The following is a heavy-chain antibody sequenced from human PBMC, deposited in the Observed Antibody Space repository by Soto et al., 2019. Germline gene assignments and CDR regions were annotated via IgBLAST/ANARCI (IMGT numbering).Heavy chain of an antibody. J-gene: IGHJ5*02. Sequence: SETLSLTCTVSGGSISSYYLSWIRQPPGKGLEWIGYIYYSGSTNYNPSLKSRVTISVDTSKNQFSLKLSSVTAADTAVYYCARFDYGDYRWFDPWGQGTLVTVSS. CDR3: ARFDYGDYRWFDP. D-gene: IGHD4-17*01. V-gene: IGHV4-59*01. CDR1: GGSISSYY. CDR2: IYYSGST.